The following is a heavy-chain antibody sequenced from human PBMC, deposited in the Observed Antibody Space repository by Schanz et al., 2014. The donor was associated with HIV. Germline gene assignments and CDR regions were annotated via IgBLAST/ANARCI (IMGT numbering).Heavy chain of an antibody. J-gene: IGHJ4*02. CDR3: VKGERIGYRIEVTGPTFDY. D-gene: IGHD3-22*01. CDR1: GFTFSDYS. CDR2: ISHDGTNK. V-gene: IGHV3-30-3*01. Sequence: QVQLGQSGGGVVQPGRSLRLSCAASGFTFSDYSMHWVRQAPGKALEWVAVISHDGTNKFYAGPVKDRFTISRDNAKNTLYVQIRSLRNEDTAVYYCVKGERIGYRIEVTGPTFDYWGQGTLVTVSS.